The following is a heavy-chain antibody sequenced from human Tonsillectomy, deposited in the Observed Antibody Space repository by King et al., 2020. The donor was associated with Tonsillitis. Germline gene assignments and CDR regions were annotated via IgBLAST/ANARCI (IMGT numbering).Heavy chain of an antibody. V-gene: IGHV3-53*01. J-gene: IGHJ4*02. Sequence: LVESGGGLIQPGGSLRLSCAASGFIVSTKYMSWVRQAPGTGLEWVSIIYSGGSTYYADSVKGRFTISRDNSKNTVYLQMNSLRAEDTAVYYCARDIGFGYFDYWGQGTLVTVSS. D-gene: IGHD2-15*01. CDR2: IYSGGST. CDR3: ARDIGFGYFDY. CDR1: GFIVSTKY.